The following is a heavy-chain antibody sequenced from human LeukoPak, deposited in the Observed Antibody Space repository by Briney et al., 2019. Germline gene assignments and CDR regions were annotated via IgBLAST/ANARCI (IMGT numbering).Heavy chain of an antibody. V-gene: IGHV3-48*02. CDR1: GFTFSSYS. CDR2: ISSSSSTI. J-gene: IGHJ4*02. D-gene: IGHD2-2*01. Sequence: QAGGSLRLSCAASGFTFSSYSMNWVRQAPGKGLEWVSYISSSSSTIYYADSVKGRFTISRDNAKNSLYLQMNSLRDEDTAVYYCASIGYCSSTSCADYWGQGTLVTVSS. CDR3: ASIGYCSSTSCADY.